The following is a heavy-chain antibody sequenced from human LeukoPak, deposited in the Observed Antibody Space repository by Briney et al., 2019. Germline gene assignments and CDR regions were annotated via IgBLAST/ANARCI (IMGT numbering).Heavy chain of an antibody. V-gene: IGHV1-69*05. D-gene: IGHD5-12*01. CDR1: GGTFSSYA. J-gene: IGHJ6*03. CDR3: APGPKGLRADYYYYYMDV. CDR2: IIPIFGTA. Sequence: ASVKVSCKASGGTFSSYAISWVRQAPGQGLEWMGGIIPIFGTANYAQKFQGRVTITTDESTSTAYMELSSLRSEDTAVYYCAPGPKGLRADYYYYYMDVWGKGTTVTVSS.